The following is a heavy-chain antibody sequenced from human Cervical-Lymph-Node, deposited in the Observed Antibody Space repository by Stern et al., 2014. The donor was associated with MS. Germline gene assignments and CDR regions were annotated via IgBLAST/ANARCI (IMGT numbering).Heavy chain of an antibody. CDR1: GYTFTNYY. J-gene: IGHJ4*02. Sequence: QVQLVHSGPEVKKPGASVMVSCKTSGYTFTNYYIHWVRQAPGQGLEWMGIINPNGSVTASAQKFQGRLTMTRDTSTTTVYMRLITLTSEDTAMYYCTRAVGGVGREWGQGTLVFVSS. CDR3: TRAVGGVGRE. CDR2: INPNGSVT. D-gene: IGHD3-16*01. V-gene: IGHV1-46*01.